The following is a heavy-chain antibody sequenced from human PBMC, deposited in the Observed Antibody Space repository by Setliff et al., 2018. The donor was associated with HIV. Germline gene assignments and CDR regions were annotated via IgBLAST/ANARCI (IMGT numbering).Heavy chain of an antibody. J-gene: IGHJ4*02. D-gene: IGHD2-15*01. Sequence: ASVKVSCKASKYTFTDYYMHWVQQAPGKGLEWMGRVDPEDDKTIYAEKFQGRVTMTTATSSDTAYLYLSSLRSEDTAVYCCVTGEGLRFWGQGTLVTVSS. CDR2: VDPEDDKT. CDR1: KYTFTDYY. CDR3: VTGEGLRF. V-gene: IGHV1-69-2*01.